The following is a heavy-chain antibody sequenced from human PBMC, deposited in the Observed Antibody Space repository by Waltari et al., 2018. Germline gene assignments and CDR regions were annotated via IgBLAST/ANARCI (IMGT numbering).Heavy chain of an antibody. Sequence: EVQLVQSGAEVKKPGATVKISCKASGYTFTDYYMHWVQQAPGKGLEWMGRVDPEDGETIYAEKCHGRVTITADTSTDTAYRELSSLRSEDTAVYYCATGLELTHALYAFDIWGQGTMVTVSS. CDR1: GYTFTDYY. V-gene: IGHV1-69-2*01. D-gene: IGHD1-7*01. CDR2: VDPEDGET. CDR3: ATGLELTHALYAFDI. J-gene: IGHJ3*02.